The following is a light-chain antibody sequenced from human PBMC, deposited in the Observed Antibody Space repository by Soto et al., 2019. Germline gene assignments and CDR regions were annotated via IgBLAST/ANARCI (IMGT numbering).Light chain of an antibody. CDR1: SSNIGSNY. Sequence: QSVLTQPPSASGTPGQRVTISCSGSSSNIGSNYVYWYQQLPGTAPKLLIYRSNQRPSGVPDRISGSKSGTSASLAISGLRSEDEADFYCAAWDDSLSGVVFGGGTKVTVL. V-gene: IGLV1-47*01. J-gene: IGLJ2*01. CDR3: AAWDDSLSGVV. CDR2: RSN.